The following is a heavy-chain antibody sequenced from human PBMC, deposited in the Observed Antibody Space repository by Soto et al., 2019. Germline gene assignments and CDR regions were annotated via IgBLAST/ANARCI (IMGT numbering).Heavy chain of an antibody. CDR3: ARDGQAPYYYFDMDV. J-gene: IGHJ6*02. V-gene: IGHV1-18*01. CDR2: ISAYNGNT. CDR1: GYSFTTYG. Sequence: QVQLVQSGGEVKKPGASVKVSCKTSGYSFTTYGISWVRQAPGQGLEWMGWISAYNGNTNYAQKLQDRVTMTTDTSTTTAEIHLRRLRYDDPVVSYCARDGQAPYYYFDMDVWGQGSTVTVSS.